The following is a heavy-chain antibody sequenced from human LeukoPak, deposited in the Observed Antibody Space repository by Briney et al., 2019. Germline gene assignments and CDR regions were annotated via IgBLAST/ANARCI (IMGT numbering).Heavy chain of an antibody. CDR3: ARVYRSSSGYCFDF. V-gene: IGHV3-7*01. Sequence: GGSLRLSCAASGFTFSSYWMSWVRQAPGKGLEWVANIKEDGSEKYYVDSVKGRFTVSRDNAKNSLYLQMNSLRAEDTAVYYCARVYRSSSGYCFDFWGQGTLVTVSS. D-gene: IGHD6-6*01. J-gene: IGHJ4*02. CDR1: GFTFSSYW. CDR2: IKEDGSEK.